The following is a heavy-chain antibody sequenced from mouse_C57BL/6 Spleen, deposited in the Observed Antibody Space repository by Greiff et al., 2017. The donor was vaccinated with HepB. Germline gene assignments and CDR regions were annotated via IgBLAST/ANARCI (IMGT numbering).Heavy chain of an antibody. V-gene: IGHV1-26*01. CDR1: GYTFTDYY. D-gene: IGHD1-1*01. CDR3: ARCVIDGSSLYAMDY. Sequence: EVQLQQSGPELVKPGASVKISCKASGYTFTDYYMNWVKQSHGKSLEWIGDINPNNGGTSYNQKFKGKATLTVDKSSSTAYMELRSLTSEDSAVYYCARCVIDGSSLYAMDYWGQGTSVTVSS. CDR2: INPNNGGT. J-gene: IGHJ4*01.